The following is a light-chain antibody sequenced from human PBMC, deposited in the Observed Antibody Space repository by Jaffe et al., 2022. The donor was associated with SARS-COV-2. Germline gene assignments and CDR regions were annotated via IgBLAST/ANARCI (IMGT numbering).Light chain of an antibody. Sequence: QSALTQPPSASGSPGQSVTISCTGTSSDVGGYNYVSWYQQHPGKAPKLMIYEVSKRPSGVPDRFSGSKSGNTASLTVSGLQADDEADYYCSSYAGSSNALFGGGTKLTVL. CDR3: SSYAGSSNAL. J-gene: IGLJ2*01. V-gene: IGLV2-8*01. CDR1: SSDVGGYNY. CDR2: EVS.